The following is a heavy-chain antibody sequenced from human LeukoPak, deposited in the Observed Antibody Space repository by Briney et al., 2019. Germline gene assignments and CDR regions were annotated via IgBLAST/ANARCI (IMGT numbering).Heavy chain of an antibody. J-gene: IGHJ2*01. V-gene: IGHV3-53*01. CDR3: AKRHLTAVQRYFDL. D-gene: IGHD3-9*01. CDR2: IYSGGST. Sequence: GGSPRLSCAASGFTVSSNYMSWVRQAPGKGLEWVSVIYSGGSTYYADSVKGRITISRDNSKNTLYLQMNSLRAEDTAVYYCAKRHLTAVQRYFDLWGRGTLVTVSS. CDR1: GFTVSSNY.